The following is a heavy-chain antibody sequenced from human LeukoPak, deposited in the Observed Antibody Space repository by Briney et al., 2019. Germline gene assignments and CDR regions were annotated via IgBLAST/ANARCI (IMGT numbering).Heavy chain of an antibody. Sequence: ASVKVSCKASGYTFTGYYMHWVRQAPGQGLEWMGWINPNSGGTNYAQKFQGRVTMTRDTSISTAYMELSRLRSDDTAVYYCAREGRDTVVVAATHYYMDVWGKGTTVTVSS. CDR1: GYTFTGYY. D-gene: IGHD2-15*01. J-gene: IGHJ6*03. CDR3: AREGRDTVVVAATHYYMDV. CDR2: INPNSGGT. V-gene: IGHV1-2*02.